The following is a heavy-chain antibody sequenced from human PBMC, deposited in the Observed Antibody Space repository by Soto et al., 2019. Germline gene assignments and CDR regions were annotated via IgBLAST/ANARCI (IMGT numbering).Heavy chain of an antibody. V-gene: IGHV3-21*01. D-gene: IGHD1-26*01. CDR3: AREFWATTVFVY. J-gene: IGHJ4*02. CDR2: ISSSSSYI. CDR1: GFTFSSYS. Sequence: EVQLVESGGGLVKPGGSLRLSCAASGFTFSSYSMNWVRQAPGKGLEWVSSISSSSSYIYYADSVKGRFTISRDNAKNSLYLQMNGLRAEDTAVEYCAREFWATTVFVYWGQGTLVNVSS.